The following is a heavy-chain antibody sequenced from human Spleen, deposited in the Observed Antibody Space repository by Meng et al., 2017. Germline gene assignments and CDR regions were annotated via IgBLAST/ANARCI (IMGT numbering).Heavy chain of an antibody. J-gene: IGHJ4*02. CDR3: AREFDSSGNEEYYFDY. CDR2: IYYSGST. Sequence: SETLSLTCTVSGGSISSSSYYWGWIRQPPGKGLEWIGSIYYSGSTYYNPSLKSRVTISLDTSKNQFSLNLRSVSAADTAVYYCAREFDSSGNEEYYFDYWGQGSLVTVSS. V-gene: IGHV4-39*07. D-gene: IGHD3-22*01. CDR1: GGSISSSSYY.